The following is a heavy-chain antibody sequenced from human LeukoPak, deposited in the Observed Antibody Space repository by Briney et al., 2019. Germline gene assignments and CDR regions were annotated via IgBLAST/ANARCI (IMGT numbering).Heavy chain of an antibody. CDR3: AKGPSGSYGHFFDY. J-gene: IGHJ4*02. D-gene: IGHD1-26*01. V-gene: IGHV3-9*03. Sequence: GGSLRLSCAASGFSFDDYAMHWVRQAPGKGLEWVSGISWNSGSIGYADSVKGRFTISRDNAKNSLYLQKNSMKAEDMALYYCAKGPSGSYGHFFDYWGQGTLVTVSS. CDR1: GFSFDDYA. CDR2: ISWNSGSI.